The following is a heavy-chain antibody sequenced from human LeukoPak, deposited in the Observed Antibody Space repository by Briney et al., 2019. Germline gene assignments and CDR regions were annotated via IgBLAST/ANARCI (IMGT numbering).Heavy chain of an antibody. D-gene: IGHD5-18*01. CDR2: IYYSGST. J-gene: IGHJ4*02. CDR1: GGSISSGDYY. CDR3: ARADVDTAMVDY. Sequence: PSETLSLTCTVSGGSISSGDYYWSWIRQPPGKGLEWIGYIYYSGSTYYNPPLKSRVTISVDTSKNQFSLKLSSVTAADTAVYYCARADVDTAMVDYWGQGTLVTVSS. V-gene: IGHV4-30-4*08.